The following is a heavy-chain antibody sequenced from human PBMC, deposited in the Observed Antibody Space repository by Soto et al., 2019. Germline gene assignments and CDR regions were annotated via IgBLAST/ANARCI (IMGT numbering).Heavy chain of an antibody. Sequence: QLQLQESGPGLVKPSETLSLTCTVSGGSISSSSYYWGWIRQPPGKGLEWIGSIYYSGSTYYNPSLKSRVTISVDTSQNQFSLKLSSVTAADTAVYYGARHGGIVVVPAATIFDYWGQGTLVTVSS. CDR2: IYYSGST. J-gene: IGHJ4*02. D-gene: IGHD2-2*01. CDR3: ARHGGIVVVPAATIFDY. CDR1: GGSISSSSYY. V-gene: IGHV4-39*01.